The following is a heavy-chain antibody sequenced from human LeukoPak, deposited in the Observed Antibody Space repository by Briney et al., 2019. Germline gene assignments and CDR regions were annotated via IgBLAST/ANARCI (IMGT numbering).Heavy chain of an antibody. CDR2: IYYSGST. CDR1: GGSISSYY. CDR3: ASVRCSATSCYEFYFDY. Sequence: SETLSLTCTVSGGSISSYYWSWIRQPPGKGLEWIGYIYYSGSTNYKPSLKSRVTISVDTSKNQFSLKLSSVAAADTAVYYCASVRCSATSCYEFYFDYWGQGTLVTVSS. V-gene: IGHV4-59*01. J-gene: IGHJ4*02. D-gene: IGHD2-2*01.